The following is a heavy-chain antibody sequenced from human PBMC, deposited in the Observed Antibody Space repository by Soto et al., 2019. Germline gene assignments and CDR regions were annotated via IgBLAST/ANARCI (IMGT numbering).Heavy chain of an antibody. J-gene: IGHJ4*02. D-gene: IGHD3-22*01. CDR3: ARHGRYYDIGDLTDY. Sequence: SETLSLTCTVSSASISSSSYTWGWIRQAPGKGLEWIGSIYYSGSTYYNPSLKSRVTISVDTSKNQFSLKLSSMTAADTAVYYCARHGRYYDIGDLTDYWGQGSMVTVSS. V-gene: IGHV4-39*01. CDR1: SASISSSSYT. CDR2: IYYSGST.